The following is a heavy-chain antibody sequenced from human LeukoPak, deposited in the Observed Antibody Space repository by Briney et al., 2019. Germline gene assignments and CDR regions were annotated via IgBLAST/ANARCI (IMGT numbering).Heavy chain of an antibody. D-gene: IGHD6-13*01. Sequence: GGSLRLSCAASGFTFSSYGMHWVRQAPGKGLEWVTFIQYDGSNKYYADSVKGRFTISRDNSKNTLYLQMNSLRADDTAVYYCAKDRRAAVVPFDYWGQGTLVTVSS. CDR1: GFTFSSYG. V-gene: IGHV3-30*02. CDR2: IQYDGSNK. J-gene: IGHJ4*02. CDR3: AKDRRAAVVPFDY.